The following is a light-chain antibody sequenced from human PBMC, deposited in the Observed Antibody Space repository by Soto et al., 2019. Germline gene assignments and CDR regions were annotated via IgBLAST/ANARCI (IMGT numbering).Light chain of an antibody. J-gene: IGKJ4*01. Sequence: DLQMTQSPSSVSASVGDRVTITCRASQDINIALAWFQQKPGEAPRLLIYTASRLHSGVPSRFSGSGSGTDFTLTISSLQPEDFATYYCQQGTSFPLTFGGGTKVEIK. CDR2: TAS. CDR3: QQGTSFPLT. CDR1: QDINIA. V-gene: IGKV1-12*01.